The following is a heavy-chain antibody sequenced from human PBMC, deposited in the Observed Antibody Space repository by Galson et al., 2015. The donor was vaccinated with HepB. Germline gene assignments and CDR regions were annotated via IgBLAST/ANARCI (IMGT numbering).Heavy chain of an antibody. CDR2: IYYSGST. CDR1: GGSISSYY. Sequence: ETLSLTCTVSGGSISSYYWSWIRQPPGKGLEWIGYIYYSGSTNYNPSLKSRVTISVDTSKNQFSLKLSSVTAADTAVYYCARGEVATMQGFDYWGQGTLVTVSS. D-gene: IGHD5-12*01. V-gene: IGHV4-59*01. J-gene: IGHJ4*02. CDR3: ARGEVATMQGFDY.